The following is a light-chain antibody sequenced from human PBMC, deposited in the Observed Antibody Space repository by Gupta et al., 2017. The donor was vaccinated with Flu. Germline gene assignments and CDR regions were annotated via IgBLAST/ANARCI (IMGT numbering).Light chain of an antibody. J-gene: IGKJ4*01. CDR2: GVS. Sequence: EIVLTQSPGTVSFSAGERVTLSCRASQNIISTSLAWFHQRPGQAPRFLIHGVSRRATGIPDRISGSGSNADFTLTITGLAPEDSGVYYCQQYGSTPLNFGGGSRIEIK. CDR1: QNIISTS. CDR3: QQYGSTPLN. V-gene: IGKV3-20*01.